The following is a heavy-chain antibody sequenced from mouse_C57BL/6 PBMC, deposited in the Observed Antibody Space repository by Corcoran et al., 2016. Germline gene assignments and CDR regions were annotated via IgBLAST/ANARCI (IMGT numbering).Heavy chain of an antibody. D-gene: IGHD2-3*01. J-gene: IGHJ1*03. CDR1: GYTFTTYG. CDR2: INTYSGVP. Sequence: QIQLVQSGPELKKPGETVKISCKASGYTFTTYGMSWVKQAPGKGLKWMGWINTYSGVPTYADDFKGRFAFSLETSASTAYLQINNLKNEDTATYFCARTYDGYYVNWYFDVWGTGTTVTVSS. V-gene: IGHV9-3*01. CDR3: ARTYDGYYVNWYFDV.